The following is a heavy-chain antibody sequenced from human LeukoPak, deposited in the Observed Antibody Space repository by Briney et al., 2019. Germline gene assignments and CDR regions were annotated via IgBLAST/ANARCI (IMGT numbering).Heavy chain of an antibody. CDR1: GGSISTYY. Sequence: SETLSLTCTVSGGSISTYYWSWIRQPPGKGLEWIGYIYDSGSTKYNPSLESRVTISVDTSKNQFSLKLSSVTAADTAVYYCARGEKGSSSGSINYWGQGTLVTVSS. CDR3: ARGEKGSSSGSINY. V-gene: IGHV4-59*08. D-gene: IGHD6-6*01. J-gene: IGHJ4*02. CDR2: IYDSGST.